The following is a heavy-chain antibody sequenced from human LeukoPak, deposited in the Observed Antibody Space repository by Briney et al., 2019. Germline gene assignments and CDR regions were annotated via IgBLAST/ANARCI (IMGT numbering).Heavy chain of an antibody. D-gene: IGHD3-10*01. CDR3: ARAEKNYYGSGSRNWFDP. Sequence: SETLSLTCTVSGGSISSYYWSWIRQPPGKGLEWIGYIYYSGSTNYNPSLKSRVTILVDTSKNQFSLKLSSVTAADTAVYYCARAEKNYYGSGSRNWFDPWGQGTLVTVSS. V-gene: IGHV4-59*01. CDR1: GGSISSYY. J-gene: IGHJ5*02. CDR2: IYYSGST.